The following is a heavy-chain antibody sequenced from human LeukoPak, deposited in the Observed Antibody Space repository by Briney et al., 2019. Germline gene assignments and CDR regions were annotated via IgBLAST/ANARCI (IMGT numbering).Heavy chain of an antibody. Sequence: ASVKVSCKASGGTFSSYAINWVGQATGQGLEWMGWMNPNSGNTGYAQKFQGRVTITRNTSISTAYMELSSLRSEDTAVYYCARGVWSGSFDYWGQGTPVTVSS. CDR2: MNPNSGNT. J-gene: IGHJ4*02. CDR3: ARGVWSGSFDY. V-gene: IGHV1-8*03. CDR1: GGTFSSYA. D-gene: IGHD3-3*01.